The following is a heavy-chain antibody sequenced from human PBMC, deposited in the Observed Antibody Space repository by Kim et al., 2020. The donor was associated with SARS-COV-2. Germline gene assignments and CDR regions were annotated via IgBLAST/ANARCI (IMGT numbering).Heavy chain of an antibody. J-gene: IGHJ4*03. Sequence: SETLSLTCTVSGASISSSSYYWGWIRQPPGKGLEWIGTIYYSGSTYSNPSLKSRATISVDTSKNQFSLKLSAVTAADTAVYYCARHLSTLDSSGYFYRYLEYWGQGSLVTDSA. CDR3: ARHLSTLDSSGYFYRYLEY. CDR1: GASISSSSYY. CDR2: IYYSGST. V-gene: IGHV4-39*01. D-gene: IGHD3-22*01.